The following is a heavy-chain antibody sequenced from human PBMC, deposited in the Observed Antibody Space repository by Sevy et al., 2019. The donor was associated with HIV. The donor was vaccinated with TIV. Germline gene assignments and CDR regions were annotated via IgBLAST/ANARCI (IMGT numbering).Heavy chain of an antibody. J-gene: IGHJ6*02. Sequence: SETLSLTCAVYGGSFSGYYWSWIRQPPGKGLEWIGEINHSGSTNYNPSLKSRVTISVDTSKNQFSLKLSSVTAADTVVYYCARGGEWVMGGWYYYYYGMDVWGQGTTVTVSS. D-gene: IGHD6-19*01. CDR2: INHSGST. CDR3: ARGGEWVMGGWYYYYYGMDV. V-gene: IGHV4-34*01. CDR1: GGSFSGYY.